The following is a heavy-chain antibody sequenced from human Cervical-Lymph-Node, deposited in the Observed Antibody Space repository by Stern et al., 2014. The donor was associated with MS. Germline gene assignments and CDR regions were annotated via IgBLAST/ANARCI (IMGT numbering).Heavy chain of an antibody. CDR3: ARQVEGSDY. Sequence: EVHLVESGAEVKKPGESLKISCKVSGYSFSIYYIAWVRQVPGKGLEWMGFTYPYEADTTYSPSCQGQATISADNSITTDILQWSSRRAADTAMYCCARQVEGSDYWGQGTLVTVSS. J-gene: IGHJ4*02. V-gene: IGHV5-51*01. CDR2: TYPYEADT. CDR1: GYSFSIYY.